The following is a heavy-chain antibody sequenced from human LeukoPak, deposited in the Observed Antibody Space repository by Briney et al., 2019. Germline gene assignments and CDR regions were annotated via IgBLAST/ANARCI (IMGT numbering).Heavy chain of an antibody. CDR3: ARGRQQWLVRGSWFDP. V-gene: IGHV1-8*03. CDR1: ESTFTSYD. J-gene: IGHJ5*02. D-gene: IGHD6-19*01. CDR2: MNPNSGNT. Sequence: GASVKLSCNASESTFTSYDTTWVGQGTGQGLGWTGWMNPNSGNTGYAQKFQGRVTITRNTSISTAYMELSSLRSEDTAVYYCARGRQQWLVRGSWFDPWGQGTLVTVSS.